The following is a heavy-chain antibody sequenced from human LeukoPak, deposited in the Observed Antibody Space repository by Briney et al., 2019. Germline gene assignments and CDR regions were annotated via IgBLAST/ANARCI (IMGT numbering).Heavy chain of an antibody. V-gene: IGHV4-39*01. D-gene: IGHD5-24*01. Sequence: PSETLSLTCTVSGGSISSSSYYWGWLRQPPGKGLDWIGNIYYSGSTYYNPSLKSRVTISVDSSKNQFSLRLSSVTTADTAVYYCAKSDGYGLIDYWGQGTLVTVSS. CDR2: IYYSGST. CDR3: AKSDGYGLIDY. CDR1: GGSISSSSYY. J-gene: IGHJ4*02.